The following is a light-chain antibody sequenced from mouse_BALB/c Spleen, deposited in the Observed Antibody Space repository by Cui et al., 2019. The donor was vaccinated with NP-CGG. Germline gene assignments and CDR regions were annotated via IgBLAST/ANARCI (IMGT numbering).Light chain of an antibody. CDR1: TGAVTTTNY. Sequence: QAVLTPASALTTSPGETVTLTCRSRTGAVTTTNYANWVQEKPDHLITSLIGGTNNRAPGVPARFSGSLIGDKAALTITGAQTEDEAIYFCALWYSNHWVFGGGTKLTVL. J-gene: IGLJ1*01. V-gene: IGLV1*01. CDR3: ALWYSNHWV. CDR2: GTN.